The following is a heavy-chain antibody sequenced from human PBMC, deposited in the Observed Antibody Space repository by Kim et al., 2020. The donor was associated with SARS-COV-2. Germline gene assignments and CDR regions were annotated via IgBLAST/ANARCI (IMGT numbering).Heavy chain of an antibody. D-gene: IGHD3-9*01. V-gene: IGHV4-39*01. CDR3: ASLGYFDWLSPTEKYFQH. Sequence: KSRVTISVDTSKNQFSLKLSSVTAADTAVYYCASLGYFDWLSPTEKYFQHWGQGTLVTVSS. J-gene: IGHJ1*01.